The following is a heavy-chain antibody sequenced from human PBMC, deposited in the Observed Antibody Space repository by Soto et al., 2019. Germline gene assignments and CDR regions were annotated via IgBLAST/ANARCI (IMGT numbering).Heavy chain of an antibody. CDR2: IIPLFGTT. CDR3: ARPRSHHYDRSAERAFDI. D-gene: IGHD3-22*01. Sequence: QVQLVQSGAEVKKPGSSVKVSCKASGGTFNNYAISWVRQAPGQGLEWMGGIIPLFGTTNYAQKFQGRVTITADESTSTAYMELSSLRSEDTAFYYCARPRSHHYDRSAERAFDIWGQGTMVTVSS. J-gene: IGHJ3*02. V-gene: IGHV1-69*01. CDR1: GGTFNNYA.